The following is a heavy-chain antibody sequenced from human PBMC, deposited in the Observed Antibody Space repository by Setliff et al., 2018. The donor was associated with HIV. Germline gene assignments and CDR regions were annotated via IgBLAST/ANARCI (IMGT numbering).Heavy chain of an antibody. CDR3: AKDGDYSNWDYDAFDI. D-gene: IGHD1-7*01. J-gene: IGHJ3*02. V-gene: IGHV3-30*02. CDR2: INYDESSE. Sequence: GGSLRLSCAASGFTFSAHGMHWVRQAPGKGLEWVAFINYDESSEYYVDSVKGRVTISRDNSKNTVDLQMNSLRAEDTAVYYCAKDGDYSNWDYDAFDIWGQGTMVT. CDR1: GFTFSAHG.